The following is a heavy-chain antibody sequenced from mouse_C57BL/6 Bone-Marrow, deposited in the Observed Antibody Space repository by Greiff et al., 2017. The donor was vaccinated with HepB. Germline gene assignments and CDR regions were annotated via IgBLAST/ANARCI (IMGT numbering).Heavy chain of an antibody. Sequence: VQLQQSGPELVKPGASVKIPCKASGYTFTDYNMDWVKQSHGKSLEWIGDINPNNGGTIYNQKFKGKATLTVDKSSSTAYMELRSLTSEDTAVYYCARITTVVALLYFDVWGTGTTVTVSS. CDR1: GYTFTDYN. CDR2: INPNNGGT. J-gene: IGHJ1*03. D-gene: IGHD1-1*01. V-gene: IGHV1-18*01. CDR3: ARITTVVALLYFDV.